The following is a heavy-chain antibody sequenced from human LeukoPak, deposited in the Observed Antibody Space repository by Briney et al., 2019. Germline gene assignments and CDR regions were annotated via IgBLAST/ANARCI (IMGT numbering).Heavy chain of an antibody. D-gene: IGHD3-10*02. CDR3: ARGGTLFTYFDS. J-gene: IGHJ4*02. V-gene: IGHV4-4*07. Sequence: SETLSLTCSVSGGSTSDYYWNWIRQPAGQGLEWLGHTYYTGNTAYNPSLESRLTMSLDTAKNQFSLKVTSVTAADTAVYYCARGGTLFTYFDSWGQGTLVTVSS. CDR1: GGSTSDYY. CDR2: TYYTGNT.